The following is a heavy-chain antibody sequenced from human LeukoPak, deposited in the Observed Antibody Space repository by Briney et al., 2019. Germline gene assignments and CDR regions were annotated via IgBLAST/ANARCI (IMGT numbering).Heavy chain of an antibody. V-gene: IGHV3-48*04. J-gene: IGHJ1*01. CDR1: GFTFSSYS. CDR3: ARDILTGSQSRFQH. Sequence: PGRSLRLSCAASGFTFSSYSMTWVRQAPGKGLEWVSYISSSSSTIYYADSVKGRFTISRDNAKNSLYLQMNSLRAEDTAMYYCARDILTGSQSRFQHWGQGTLVTVSS. D-gene: IGHD3-9*01. CDR2: ISSSSSTI.